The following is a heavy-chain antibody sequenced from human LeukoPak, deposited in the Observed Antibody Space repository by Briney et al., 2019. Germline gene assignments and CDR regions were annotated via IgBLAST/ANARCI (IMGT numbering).Heavy chain of an antibody. J-gene: IGHJ3*02. CDR2: IYYSGST. CDR1: GGSISSSSYY. D-gene: IGHD2-2*01. Sequence: PSETLSLTCTVSGGSISSSSYYWGWIRQPPGKGLEWIGSIYYSGSTYYNPTLKSRVAISVDTSKNQFSLKLSSVTAADTAVYYCARPGCSSTSCYLLTYAFDIWGQGTMVTVSS. V-gene: IGHV4-39*01. CDR3: ARPGCSSTSCYLLTYAFDI.